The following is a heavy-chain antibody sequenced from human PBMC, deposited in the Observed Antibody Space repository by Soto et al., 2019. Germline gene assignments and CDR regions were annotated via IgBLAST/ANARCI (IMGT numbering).Heavy chain of an antibody. CDR1: GYTFTGYY. CDR2: INPNSGGT. V-gene: IGHV1-2*04. CDR3: ARGKDIVVVPAAMSWENFDY. Sequence: QVQLVQSGAEVKKPGASVKVSCKASGYTFTGYYMHWVRQAPGQGLEWMGWINPNSGGTNYAQKFQGWVTMTRDTSISTAYMELSRLRSDDTAVYYCARGKDIVVVPAAMSWENFDYWGQGTLVTVSS. D-gene: IGHD2-2*01. J-gene: IGHJ4*02.